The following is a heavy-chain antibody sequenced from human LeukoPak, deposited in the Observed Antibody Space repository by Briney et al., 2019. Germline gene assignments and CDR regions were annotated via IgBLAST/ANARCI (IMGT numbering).Heavy chain of an antibody. CDR1: GDSIRNYY. CDR3: ARESKSYDGSGYHHDC. Sequence: SETLSLTCSVSGDSIRNYYWSWIRQPAGKGLEWIGRIYTSGTTDYNLSLKSRLTMSVDTSRNYFSLKLTSVTAADTAVYYCARESKSYDGSGYHHDCWGQGALVTVSS. CDR2: IYTSGTT. V-gene: IGHV4-4*07. D-gene: IGHD3-22*01. J-gene: IGHJ4*02.